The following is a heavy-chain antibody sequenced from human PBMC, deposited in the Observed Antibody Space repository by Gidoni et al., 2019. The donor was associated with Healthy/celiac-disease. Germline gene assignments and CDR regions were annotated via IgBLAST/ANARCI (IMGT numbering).Heavy chain of an antibody. Sequence: EVQLLESGGGLVQPGGSLRLSCAAAGFTFSSYAMSWVRQAPGKGLEWVSAISGSGGSTYYADSVKGRFTISRDNSKNTLYLQMNSLRAEDTAVYYCAKDGSGYARGRYYFDYWGQGTLVTVSS. CDR1: GFTFSSYA. CDR3: AKDGSGYARGRYYFDY. J-gene: IGHJ4*02. V-gene: IGHV3-23*01. D-gene: IGHD5-12*01. CDR2: ISGSGGST.